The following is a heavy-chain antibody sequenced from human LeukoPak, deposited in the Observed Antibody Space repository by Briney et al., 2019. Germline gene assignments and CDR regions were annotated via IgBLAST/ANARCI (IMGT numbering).Heavy chain of an antibody. D-gene: IGHD2-2*01. Sequence: SETLSLTCTVSGVSISSYYWRWIRQPPGKGLEWIGYIYYSGSTNYSPSLKSRVTISVDTSKNQFSLKLSSVTAAGTAVYYCARYQLLFNYYGMDVWGQGTTVTVSS. CDR2: IYYSGST. V-gene: IGHV4-59*01. CDR1: GVSISSYY. CDR3: ARYQLLFNYYGMDV. J-gene: IGHJ6*02.